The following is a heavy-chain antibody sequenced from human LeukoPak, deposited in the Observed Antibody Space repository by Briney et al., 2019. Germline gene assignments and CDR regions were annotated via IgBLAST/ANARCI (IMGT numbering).Heavy chain of an antibody. CDR3: AYHLLLAYCGGDCYGPRTEDWFDP. CDR2: INHSGST. Sequence: SETLSLTCAVYGGSFSGYYWSCIRQPPGKGLEWIGEINHSGSTNYNPSLKSRVTISVDTSKNQFSLKLSSVTAADTAVYYCAYHLLLAYCGGDCYGPRTEDWFDPWGQGTLVTVSS. J-gene: IGHJ5*02. D-gene: IGHD2-21*02. V-gene: IGHV4-34*01. CDR1: GGSFSGYY.